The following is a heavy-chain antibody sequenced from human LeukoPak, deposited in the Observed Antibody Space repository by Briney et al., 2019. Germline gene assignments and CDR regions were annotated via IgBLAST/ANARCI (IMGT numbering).Heavy chain of an antibody. Sequence: SQTLSLTCTVYGGSISSGSYYWGWLRQPPGRGLEWIGYIYYSGSTYYNPSLKSRVTISVDTSKNQFSLKLSSVPAADTAVYYCARVRYYDILTGSHPIDYWGQGTLVTVSS. CDR1: GGSISSGSYY. V-gene: IGHV4-30-4*07. CDR2: IYYSGST. CDR3: ARVRYYDILTGSHPIDY. J-gene: IGHJ4*02. D-gene: IGHD3-9*01.